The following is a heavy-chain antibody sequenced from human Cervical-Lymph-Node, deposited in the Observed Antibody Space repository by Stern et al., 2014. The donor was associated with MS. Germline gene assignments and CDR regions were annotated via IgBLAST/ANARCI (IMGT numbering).Heavy chain of an antibody. CDR1: GGSISSSSYY. J-gene: IGHJ5*02. V-gene: IGHV4-39*01. D-gene: IGHD1-7*01. CDR3: ARKLAIYWFDP. CDR2: IYYSGST. Sequence: VQLVESGPGLVKPSETLSLTCTVSGGSISSSSYYWGWIRQPPGKGLEWIGSIYYSGSTYYNTSLKSRVTISVDTSKNQFSLKLSSVTAADTAVYYCARKLAIYWFDPGGQGTLVTVSS.